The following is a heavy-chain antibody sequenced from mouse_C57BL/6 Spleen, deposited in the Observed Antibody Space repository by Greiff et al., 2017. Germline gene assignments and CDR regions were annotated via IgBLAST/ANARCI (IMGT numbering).Heavy chain of an antibody. CDR3: ARHRVLYGSSYAMDY. J-gene: IGHJ4*01. D-gene: IGHD1-1*01. V-gene: IGHV5-6*01. CDR2: ISSGGSYT. CDR1: GFTFSSYG. Sequence: DVHLVESGGDLVKPGGSLKLSCAASGFTFSSYGMSWVRQTPDKRLEWVATISSGGSYTYYPDSVKGRFTISRDNAKNTLYLQMSSLKSEDTAMYYCARHRVLYGSSYAMDYWGQGTSVTVSS.